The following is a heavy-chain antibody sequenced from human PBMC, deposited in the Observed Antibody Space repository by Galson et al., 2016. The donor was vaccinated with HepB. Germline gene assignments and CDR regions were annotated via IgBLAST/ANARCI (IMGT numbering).Heavy chain of an antibody. CDR1: GFSFGAYA. CDR2: ITGGGIST. V-gene: IGHV3-23*01. Sequence: SLRLSCAASGFSFGAYAMSWVRQAPGKGLEWVSAITGGGISTYYLDSVKGRFVIARDNSKTTLFQQMNNLRAEDTATYYCAKDLRTWGQGTLVTVSS. CDR3: AKDLRT. D-gene: IGHD1-1*01. J-gene: IGHJ4*02.